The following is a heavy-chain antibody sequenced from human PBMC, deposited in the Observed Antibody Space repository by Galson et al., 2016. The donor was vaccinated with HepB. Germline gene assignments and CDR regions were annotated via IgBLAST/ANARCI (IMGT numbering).Heavy chain of an antibody. CDR1: GFGSGYT. CDR2: ISGGGSI. CDR3: ERDTNWSFDY. V-gene: IGHV3-69-1*01. J-gene: IGHJ4*02. Sequence: SLRLSCAASGFGSGYTMVWVRQAPGKGLEWVSSISGGGSIYYSESLTGRFTISKDYAKNSLFLQMNSLRAEDTAVYYCERDTNWSFDYWGQGTPVTVSS. D-gene: IGHD1-1*01.